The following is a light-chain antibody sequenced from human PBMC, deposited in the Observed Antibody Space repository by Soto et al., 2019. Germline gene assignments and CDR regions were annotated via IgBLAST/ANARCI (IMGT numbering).Light chain of an antibody. J-gene: IGLJ1*01. CDR2: DVT. CDR3: CSDAGDYLYA. V-gene: IGLV2-11*01. CDR1: SSDVGPYDY. Sequence: QSALTQPRSVSGSPGQSVTISCTGTSSDVGPYDYVSWYQQHSGKTPELMIYDVTKRPSGVPDRFSGSKSGNAAALTISGPPAEGEADYYCCSDAGDYLYAFGTRTKLTVL.